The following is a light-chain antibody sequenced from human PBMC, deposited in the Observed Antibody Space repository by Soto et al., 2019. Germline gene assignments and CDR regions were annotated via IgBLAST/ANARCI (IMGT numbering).Light chain of an antibody. CDR3: TSYTTSSTLV. V-gene: IGLV2-14*01. J-gene: IGLJ2*01. Sequence: QSALTQPASVSVSPGQSITISCTGTSSDIGTYNSVSWYQQHAGKVPKLMIYDVTNRPSGVSDRFSGSKSGNTASLTISGLQAEDEADYYCTSYTTSSTLVFGGGTKLTVL. CDR2: DVT. CDR1: SSDIGTYNS.